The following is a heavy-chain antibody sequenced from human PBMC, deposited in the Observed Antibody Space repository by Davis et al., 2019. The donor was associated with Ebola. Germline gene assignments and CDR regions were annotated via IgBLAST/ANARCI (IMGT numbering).Heavy chain of an antibody. V-gene: IGHV2-5*02. CDR2: IYWDDGK. CDR3: ARMRKGSSSWRGLYYFDY. Sequence: SGPTLVKPTETLTLTCTVSGFSLSNARMGVSWIRQPPGKALEWLALIYWDDGKRYSPSLKTRLTITKDTSKNQVVLTMTNMDPADTATYYCARMRKGSSSWRGLYYFDYWGQGTLVTVSS. J-gene: IGHJ4*02. CDR1: GFSLSNARMG. D-gene: IGHD6-6*01.